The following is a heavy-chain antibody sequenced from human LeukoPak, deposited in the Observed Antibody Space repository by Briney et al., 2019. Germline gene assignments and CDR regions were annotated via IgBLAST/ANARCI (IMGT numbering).Heavy chain of an antibody. J-gene: IGHJ4*02. CDR3: TKVAAAAGTLNY. CDR2: ISGSGGST. Sequence: PGGSLRLSCAASGFTFSSYAMSWVRQAPGKGLEWVSTISGSGGSTYYADSVKGRFTISRDNSKNTLYLQMNCLRAEDTAVYYCTKVAAAAGTLNYWGQGTLVTVSS. CDR1: GFTFSSYA. D-gene: IGHD6-13*01. V-gene: IGHV3-23*01.